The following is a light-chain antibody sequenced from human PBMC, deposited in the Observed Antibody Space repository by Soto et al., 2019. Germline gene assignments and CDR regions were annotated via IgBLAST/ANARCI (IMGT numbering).Light chain of an antibody. CDR2: DVS. Sequence: QSALTQPASVSGSPGQSITLSCTGTSSDVGGYNYVSWYQQHPGKAPKFMIYDVSNRPSGVSNRFSGSKSGNTASLTISGLQAEDEADYYCGSYTTSNTRQIVFGTGTKLTVL. CDR1: SSDVGGYNY. CDR3: GSYTTSNTRQIV. V-gene: IGLV2-14*01. J-gene: IGLJ1*01.